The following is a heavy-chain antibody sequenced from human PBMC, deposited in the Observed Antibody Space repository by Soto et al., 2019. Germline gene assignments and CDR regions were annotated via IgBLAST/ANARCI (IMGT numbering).Heavy chain of an antibody. D-gene: IGHD6-19*01. Sequence: SETLSLTCTVSGGSISGYYWKWIRQPPGKGLEWIGYIYYSGSTNYNPSLKSRVTMSVDTSKNQFSLKLGSVTAADTAVYYCARETPGAGHLDYWGQGALVTVSS. CDR3: ARETPGAGHLDY. J-gene: IGHJ4*02. CDR1: GGSISGYY. CDR2: IYYSGST. V-gene: IGHV4-59*01.